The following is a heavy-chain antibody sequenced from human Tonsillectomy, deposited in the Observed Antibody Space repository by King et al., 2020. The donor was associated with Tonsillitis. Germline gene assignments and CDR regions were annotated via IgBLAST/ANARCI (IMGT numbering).Heavy chain of an antibody. D-gene: IGHD6-13*01. CDR1: GGSISNYY. J-gene: IGHJ4*02. CDR2: IFYSGST. V-gene: IGHV4-59*08. Sequence: VQLQESGPGLVKPSETLSLNCTVSGGSISNYYWSWIRQPPGKGLEWIGYIFYSGSTKCNPSLKSRVTMSVDTSKNQFSLKLSSVTAADTAVYYCARLYASSWYEFDYWGQGTLVTVSS. CDR3: ARLYASSWYEFDY.